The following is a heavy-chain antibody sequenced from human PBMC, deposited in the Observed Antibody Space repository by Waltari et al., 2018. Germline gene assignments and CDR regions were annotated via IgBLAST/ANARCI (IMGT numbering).Heavy chain of an antibody. CDR2: IHRSGST. Sequence: QLQLQQSGPGMVKPSESLSLTCGVSGDSKSENYWWSWVRQSPEKGLEWSGQIHRSGSTYYNPPLESRVSVSMDTSNNKFFLKLSSAIAADTAVYYCARDRGRGLYFDSWGQGTLVTVSP. V-gene: IGHV4-4*02. D-gene: IGHD2-15*01. CDR3: ARDRGRGLYFDS. CDR1: GDSKSENYW. J-gene: IGHJ4*02.